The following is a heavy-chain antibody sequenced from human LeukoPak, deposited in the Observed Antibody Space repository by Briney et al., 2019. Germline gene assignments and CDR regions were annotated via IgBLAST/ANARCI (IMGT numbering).Heavy chain of an antibody. V-gene: IGHV3-66*01. CDR3: ARDHYGDYPYGMDV. D-gene: IGHD4-17*01. CDR2: IYSGGST. J-gene: IGHJ6*02. Sequence: GGSLRLSGAASGFTVSSNYMSWVRQAPGKGLEWVSVIYSGGSTYYADSVKGRFTISRDNSKNTLYLQMNSLRAEDTAVYYCARDHYGDYPYGMDVWGQGTTVTVSS. CDR1: GFTVSSNY.